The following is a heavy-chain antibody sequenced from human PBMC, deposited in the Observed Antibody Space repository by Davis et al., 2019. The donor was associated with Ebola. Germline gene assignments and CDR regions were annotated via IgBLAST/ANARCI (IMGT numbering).Heavy chain of an antibody. CDR2: INPNSGGT. CDR3: ARDMDGDYAHDY. Sequence: ASVKVSCKASGYTFTGYYMHWVRQAPGQGLEWMGRINPNSGGTNYAQKFQGRVTMTRDTSISTAYMELSRLRSDDTAVYYCARDMDGDYAHDYWGQGTLVTVSS. CDR1: GYTFTGYY. J-gene: IGHJ4*02. D-gene: IGHD4-17*01. V-gene: IGHV1-2*06.